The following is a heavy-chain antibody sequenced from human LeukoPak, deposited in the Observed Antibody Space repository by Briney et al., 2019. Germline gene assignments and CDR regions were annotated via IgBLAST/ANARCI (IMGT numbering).Heavy chain of an antibody. CDR1: GGTFSSYA. V-gene: IGHV1-69*04. D-gene: IGHD1-26*01. CDR3: ARGGSGSYTL. J-gene: IGHJ4*02. Sequence: SVKVSCKASGGTFSSYAISWVRQAPGQGLEWMGRIIPILGIANYAQKFQDRVTMTRDTSTSTVYMELSSLRSEDTAVYYCARGGSGSYTLWGQGTLVTVSS. CDR2: IIPILGIA.